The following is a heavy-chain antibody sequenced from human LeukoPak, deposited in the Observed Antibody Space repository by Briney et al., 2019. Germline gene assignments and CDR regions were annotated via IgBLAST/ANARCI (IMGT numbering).Heavy chain of an antibody. CDR3: ARGYRGWGLPLDY. CDR1: GGSISSYY. V-gene: IGHV4-59*01. Sequence: SETLSLTCTVSGGSISSYYWSWIRQPPGKGLEWIGYIYYSGSTNYNPPLKSRVTISVDTSKNQFSLKLSSVTAADTAVYYCARGYRGWGLPLDYWGQGTLVTVSS. J-gene: IGHJ4*02. CDR2: IYYSGST. D-gene: IGHD3-16*01.